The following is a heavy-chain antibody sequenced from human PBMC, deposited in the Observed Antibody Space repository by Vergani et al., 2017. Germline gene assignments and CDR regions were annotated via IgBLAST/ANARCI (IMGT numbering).Heavy chain of an antibody. J-gene: IGHJ6*03. Sequence: EVQLVESGGGLVKPGGSLRLSCAASGFTFSSYSMNWVRQAPGKGLEWVSSISSSSSYIYYADSVKGRFTISRDNAKNSLYLQMNSLRAEDTAGYYCARDSLTEFDIVVVPAASFYYYYMDVWGKGTTVTVSS. CDR3: ARDSLTEFDIVVVPAASFYYYYMDV. D-gene: IGHD2-2*01. CDR2: ISSSSSYI. CDR1: GFTFSSYS. V-gene: IGHV3-21*01.